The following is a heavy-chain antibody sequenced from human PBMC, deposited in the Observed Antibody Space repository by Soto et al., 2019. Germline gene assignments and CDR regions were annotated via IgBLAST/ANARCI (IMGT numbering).Heavy chain of an antibody. CDR3: ARDDDYADNGVDY. V-gene: IGHV3-33*01. Sequence: QVQLVESGGGVVQPGTSLRLSCAASGFTFSRHGMHWVRQTPGKRLEWLAVILNDASGHWYADSVKGRFTISRDNFENTLYLQMNGRRLKDTAMYYCARDDDYADNGVDYWRQGTRVTVSS. CDR1: GFTFSRHG. CDR2: ILNDASGH. D-gene: IGHD4-17*01. J-gene: IGHJ4*02.